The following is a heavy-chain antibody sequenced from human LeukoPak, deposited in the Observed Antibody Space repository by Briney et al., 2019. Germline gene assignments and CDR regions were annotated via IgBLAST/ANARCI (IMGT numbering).Heavy chain of an antibody. CDR2: INHGGST. J-gene: IGHJ6*03. CDR3: ARARAWGSSGYYFPYYYYYMDV. D-gene: IGHD3-22*01. V-gene: IGHV4-34*01. CDR1: GGSFSGDF. Sequence: SETLSLTCAVYGGSFSGDFWSWIRQSPGKGLEWIGEINHGGSTTYNPSLQSRVTMSVDTSTNQISLKMTSVTAADTAVYYCARARAWGSSGYYFPYYYYYMDVWGKGTTVTVSS.